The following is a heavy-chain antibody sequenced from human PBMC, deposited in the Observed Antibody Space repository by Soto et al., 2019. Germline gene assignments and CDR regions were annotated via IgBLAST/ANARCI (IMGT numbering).Heavy chain of an antibody. J-gene: IGHJ4*02. CDR1: GGSMSRKY. CDR2: IYYSGST. D-gene: IGHD3-10*01. CDR3: ASHSDGLLYYFDD. Sequence: PSETLSLTCNVSGGSMSRKYWSWIRQPPGKGLEWIGYIYYSGSTTYNPSLKSRVTISVDTSKNQFSLKLNSVTTADTAVYYCASHSDGLLYYFDDWGQGTRVTVSS. V-gene: IGHV4-59*01.